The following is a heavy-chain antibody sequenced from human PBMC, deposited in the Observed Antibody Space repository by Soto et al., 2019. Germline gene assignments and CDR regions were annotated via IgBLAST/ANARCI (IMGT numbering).Heavy chain of an antibody. D-gene: IGHD3-16*01. Sequence: QVQLVESGGGVVQPGRSLRLSCAASGFTFSSYAMHWVRQAPGKGLEWVAVISYDGSNKYYADSVKGRFTISRDNSKHTLYLQMNRLRAEDTGVYYCARDRSLGDYFDYWGQGTLVTVSS. J-gene: IGHJ4*02. V-gene: IGHV3-30-3*01. CDR2: ISYDGSNK. CDR3: ARDRSLGDYFDY. CDR1: GFTFSSYA.